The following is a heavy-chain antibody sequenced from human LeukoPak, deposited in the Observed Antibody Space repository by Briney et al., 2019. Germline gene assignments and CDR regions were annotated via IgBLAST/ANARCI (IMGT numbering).Heavy chain of an antibody. V-gene: IGHV4-34*01. CDR1: GGSFSGYY. Sequence: ASETLSHTCAVYGGSFSGYYWSWIRQPPGKGLEWIGEINHSGSTNYNPSLKSRVTISVDTSKNQFSLKLSSVTAADTAVYYCARGVAAAGIGPYYFDYWGQGTLVTVSS. D-gene: IGHD6-13*01. CDR2: INHSGST. J-gene: IGHJ4*02. CDR3: ARGVAAAGIGPYYFDY.